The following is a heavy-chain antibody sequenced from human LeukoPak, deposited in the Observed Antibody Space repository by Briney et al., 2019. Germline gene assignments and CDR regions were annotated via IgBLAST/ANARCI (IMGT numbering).Heavy chain of an antibody. Sequence: GEPLQISCKGSGYSFTSYWIGWVRQMPRKGLEWMGIIYPGDSDTRYSPSFQGQVTISADKSISTAYLQWSSLKASDTAMYYCARHNNYYDSSGPPDYWGQGTLVTVSS. V-gene: IGHV5-51*01. J-gene: IGHJ4*02. CDR2: IYPGDSDT. CDR1: GYSFTSYW. D-gene: IGHD3-22*01. CDR3: ARHNNYYDSSGPPDY.